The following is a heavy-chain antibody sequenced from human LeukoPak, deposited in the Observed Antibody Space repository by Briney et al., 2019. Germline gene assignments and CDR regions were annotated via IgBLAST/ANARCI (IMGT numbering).Heavy chain of an antibody. CDR1: GFTFSVSA. CDR2: IRNKANNYAT. CDR3: TYTSSSGVVY. J-gene: IGHJ4*02. V-gene: IGHV3-73*01. Sequence: GGSLKLSCAASGFTFSVSAIYWVRQASGKGLEWVGRIRNKANNYATAYAASLKGRFTISRDDSKNTAYLQMNSLETEDTAMYYCTYTSSSGVVYWGQGTLVTVSS. D-gene: IGHD6-6*01.